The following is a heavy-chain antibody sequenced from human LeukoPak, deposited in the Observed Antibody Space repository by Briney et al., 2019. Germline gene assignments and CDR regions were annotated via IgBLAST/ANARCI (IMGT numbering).Heavy chain of an antibody. Sequence: GASVKVSCKASGYTFTGYYMHWVRLAPGQGLEWMGWINPNNGGTNYAQKFQSRVTMTRDTSISTAYMDLSRLKSDDTAVYYCAREGYGGGQDFDVWGQGTMVTVSS. CDR3: AREGYGGGQDFDV. D-gene: IGHD1-26*01. V-gene: IGHV1-2*02. J-gene: IGHJ3*01. CDR2: INPNNGGT. CDR1: GYTFTGYY.